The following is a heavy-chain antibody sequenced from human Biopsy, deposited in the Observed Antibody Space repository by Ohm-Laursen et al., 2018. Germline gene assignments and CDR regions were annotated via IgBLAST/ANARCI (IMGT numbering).Heavy chain of an antibody. CDR3: VRLNRRGNIIFFDY. V-gene: IGHV4-59*08. J-gene: IGHJ4*02. CDR2: RFHSGSP. Sequence: SETLSLTCTVSGGSITADFWTWIRQTPGERLEWIGYRFHSGSPMYNPSLKSRLTISVDTSKGHFSLTLTSVTAADTAVYYCVRLNRRGNIIFFDYWGRGTLVTVSS. D-gene: IGHD3/OR15-3a*01. CDR1: GGSITADF.